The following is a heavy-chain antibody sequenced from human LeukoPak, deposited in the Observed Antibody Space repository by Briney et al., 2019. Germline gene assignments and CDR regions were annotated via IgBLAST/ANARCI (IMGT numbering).Heavy chain of an antibody. D-gene: IGHD3-9*01. CDR3: ARKDSPYDILTGYYSEGYFDY. CDR1: GGSISSYY. J-gene: IGHJ4*02. V-gene: IGHV4-59*01. CDR2: IYYSGST. Sequence: SETLSLTCTVSGGSISSYYWSWIRQPPGKGLEWIGYIYYSGSTNYNPSLKSRVTISVDTSKNQFSLKLSSVTAADTAVYYCARKDSPYDILTGYYSEGYFDYWGQGTLVTVSS.